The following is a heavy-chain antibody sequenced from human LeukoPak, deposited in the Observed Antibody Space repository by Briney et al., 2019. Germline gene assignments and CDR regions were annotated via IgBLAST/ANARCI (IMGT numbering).Heavy chain of an antibody. D-gene: IGHD3-3*01. CDR3: ARAYDFWSGHYYYYYMDV. J-gene: IGHJ6*03. Sequence: SETLSLTCTVSGYSISSGYYWGWIRQPPGKGLEWIGSIYHSGSTYYNPSLKSRVTISVVTSKNQFSLKLSSVTAADTAVYYCARAYDFWSGHYYYYYMDVWGKGTTVTVSS. CDR2: IYHSGST. CDR1: GYSISSGYY. V-gene: IGHV4-38-2*02.